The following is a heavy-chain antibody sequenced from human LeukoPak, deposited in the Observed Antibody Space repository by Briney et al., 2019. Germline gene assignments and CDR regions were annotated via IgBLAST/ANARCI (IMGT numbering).Heavy chain of an antibody. J-gene: IGHJ4*02. CDR3: ATSLGEFTFAN. CDR2: IWYDGSNK. Sequence: VQPGRSLRLPCVTSGFRFRNYGMHWVRQAPGKGLEWVVVIWYDGSNKYCAESVKGRFTISRDDSKNTLYLQMNSLRVEDTAVYYCATSLGEFTFANWGQGTLVTVSS. D-gene: IGHD2/OR15-2a*01. V-gene: IGHV3-33*01. CDR1: GFRFRNYG.